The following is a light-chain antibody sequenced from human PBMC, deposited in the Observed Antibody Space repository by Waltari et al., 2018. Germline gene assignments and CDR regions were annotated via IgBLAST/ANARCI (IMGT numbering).Light chain of an antibody. J-gene: IGKJ1*01. Sequence: DIQMTQSPSSLSASVGDRVTITCRASQGISNSLAWYQQKPGKAPKLLLYAASRLESGVPSRFSGSGSGTDYTLTISSLQPEDFATYYCQQYDSTPKWTFGQGTKVEIK. V-gene: IGKV1-NL1*01. CDR3: QQYDSTPKWT. CDR2: AAS. CDR1: QGISNS.